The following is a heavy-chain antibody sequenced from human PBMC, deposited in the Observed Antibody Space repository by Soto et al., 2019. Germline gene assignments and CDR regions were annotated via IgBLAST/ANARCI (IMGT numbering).Heavy chain of an antibody. CDR1: GFTFSSYA. D-gene: IGHD2-21*01. Sequence: GGSLRLSCAASGFTFSSYAMHWVRQAPGKGLEYVSAISSNGGSTYYANSVKGRFTISRDNSKNTLYLQMGSLRAEDMAVYYCSRGDGAPYYYYGMDVWGQGNPVTVSS. V-gene: IGHV3-64*01. J-gene: IGHJ6*02. CDR2: ISSNGGST. CDR3: SRGDGAPYYYYGMDV.